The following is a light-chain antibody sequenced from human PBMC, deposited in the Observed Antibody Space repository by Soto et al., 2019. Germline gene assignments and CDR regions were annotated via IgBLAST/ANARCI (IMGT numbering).Light chain of an antibody. V-gene: IGKV1-33*01. CDR2: DAS. CDR3: LQYHYLPT. Sequence: IQVTNSAVAVSATVGDRVTVTCQASQDSSNYLNWYQHKSWQDTKRLIYDASTLETWVPSTFSGSQSETDFTFTIGCMQTKDNAIYACLQYHYLPTFASGTKWIS. J-gene: IGKJ4*01. CDR1: QDSSNY.